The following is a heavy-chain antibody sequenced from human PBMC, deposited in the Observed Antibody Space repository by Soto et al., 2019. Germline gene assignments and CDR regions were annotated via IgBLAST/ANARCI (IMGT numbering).Heavy chain of an antibody. CDR2: IHSGGDK. CDR3: ARDLVAARPNYYYYYMDV. CDR1: GFTVNTNF. V-gene: IGHV3-66*01. D-gene: IGHD6-6*01. Sequence: GGSLRLSCAVSGFTVNTNFVSWVRQAPGKGLEWVSLIHSGGDKSYAESVKGRFIISRDNSKNTVYLQMNSLRAEDTAVYYCARDLVAARPNYYYYYMDVWGKGTTVTVSS. J-gene: IGHJ6*03.